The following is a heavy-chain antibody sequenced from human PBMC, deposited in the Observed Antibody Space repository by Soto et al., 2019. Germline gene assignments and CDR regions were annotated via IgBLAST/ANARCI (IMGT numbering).Heavy chain of an antibody. Sequence: QLQLQESGPGLVKPSETLSLTCTVSGGSISSSNYHWGWIRQPPGKGLEWIGSMYYSGSTYYNLSHKSLVTLSVDTSKNQFSLKLTSLTAADTAVYHCARHVGNSPPGSWSQGTLFTVSS. D-gene: IGHD1-26*01. J-gene: IGHJ4*02. CDR2: MYYSGST. V-gene: IGHV4-39*01. CDR1: GGSISSSNYH. CDR3: ARHVGNSPPGS.